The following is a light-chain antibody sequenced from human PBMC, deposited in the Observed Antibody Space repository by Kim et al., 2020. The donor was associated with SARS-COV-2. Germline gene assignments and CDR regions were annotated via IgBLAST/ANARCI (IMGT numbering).Light chain of an antibody. CDR3: QVWDSSSDHRVV. CDR1: SLESKS. V-gene: IGLV3-21*04. CDR2: YDS. Sequence: PGKPDRVTWGGESLESKSVRWYQEKPGQAPVLVISYDSDRPSGIPERFSGSNSGNTATLTISRVEAGDEADYYCQVWDSSSDHRVVFGGGTQLTVL. J-gene: IGLJ2*01.